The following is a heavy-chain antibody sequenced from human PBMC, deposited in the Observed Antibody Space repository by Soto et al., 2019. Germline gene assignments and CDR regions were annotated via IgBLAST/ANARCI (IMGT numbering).Heavy chain of an antibody. D-gene: IGHD1-7*01. Sequence: VASVKVSCKASGYTFTSYAMRWVRQAPGQRLEWMGWINAGNGNTKYSQKFQGRVTITRDTSASTAYMELSSLRSEDTAVYYCARGFYWNYFGWFDPWGQGTLVTVSS. CDR3: ARGFYWNYFGWFDP. V-gene: IGHV1-3*01. CDR2: INAGNGNT. J-gene: IGHJ5*02. CDR1: GYTFTSYA.